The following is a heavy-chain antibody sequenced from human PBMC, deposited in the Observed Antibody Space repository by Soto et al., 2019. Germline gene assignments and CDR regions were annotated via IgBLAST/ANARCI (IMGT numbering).Heavy chain of an antibody. Sequence: ASVKVSCKASGYTFTSYYMHWVRQAPGQGLEWMGIINPSGGSTSYAQKFQGRVTMTRDTSTSTVYMELSSLRSEDTAVYYCAIDPASQEDIVVVPAAEIPWGQGTQVTVSS. J-gene: IGHJ5*02. CDR1: GYTFTSYY. D-gene: IGHD2-2*01. V-gene: IGHV1-46*03. CDR2: INPSGGST. CDR3: AIDPASQEDIVVVPAAEIP.